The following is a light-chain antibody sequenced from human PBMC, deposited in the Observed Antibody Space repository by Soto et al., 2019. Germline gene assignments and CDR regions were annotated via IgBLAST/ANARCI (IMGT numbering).Light chain of an antibody. CDR3: SAYAGSNTFV. J-gene: IGLJ1*01. CDR2: EVS. CDR1: SSDVGGYNY. Sequence: QSALTQPASVSGSPGQSITISCTGTSSDVGGYNYVSWFQQHPGKAPKLKIYEVSNRPSGVSNRFSGSKSGYTASLTISELQAEDEADYYCSAYAGSNTFVFGTGTKLTVL. V-gene: IGLV2-14*03.